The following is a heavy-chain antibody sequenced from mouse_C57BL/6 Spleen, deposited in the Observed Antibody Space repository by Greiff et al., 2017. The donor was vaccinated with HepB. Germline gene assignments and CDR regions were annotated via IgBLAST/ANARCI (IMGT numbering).Heavy chain of an antibody. D-gene: IGHD2-4*01. V-gene: IGHV1-52*01. J-gene: IGHJ3*01. Sequence: QVQLQQSGAELVRPGSSVKLSCKASGYTFTSYWMHWVKQRPIQGLEWIGNIDPSDSETHYNQKFKDKATLTVDKSSSTAYMQLSSLTSEDSAVYYCARDDYDRGFAYWGQGTLVTVSA. CDR3: ARDDYDRGFAY. CDR1: GYTFTSYW. CDR2: IDPSDSET.